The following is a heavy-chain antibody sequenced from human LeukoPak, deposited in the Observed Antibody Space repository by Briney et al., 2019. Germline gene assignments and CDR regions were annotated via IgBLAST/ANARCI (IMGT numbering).Heavy chain of an antibody. D-gene: IGHD6-19*01. CDR1: GFTFSNYA. J-gene: IGHJ4*02. Sequence: GGSLRLSCAASGFTFSNYAMHWVRQAPGKGLEWVSVISSGGSPYYAVSVKGRFTISRDDSKNTLYLQMNILRAEDTAVYFCAREQWLDYWGQGTLVTVSS. V-gene: IGHV3-53*01. CDR3: AREQWLDY. CDR2: ISSGGSP.